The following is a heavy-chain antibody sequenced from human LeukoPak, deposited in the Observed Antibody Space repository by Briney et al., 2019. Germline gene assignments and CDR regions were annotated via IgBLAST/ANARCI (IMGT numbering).Heavy chain of an antibody. V-gene: IGHV3-21*01. CDR3: ARDLVGYYDFWSAPLGYYYMDV. CDR2: ISSSSSYI. CDR1: GFTFSTYS. J-gene: IGHJ6*03. Sequence: PGGTLRLSCAASGFTFSTYSMNWVRQAPGKGLEWVSSISSSSSYIYYADSVKGRFTISRDNAKNSLYLQMNSLRAEDTAVYYCARDLVGYYDFWSAPLGYYYMDVWGKGTTVTVSS. D-gene: IGHD3-3*01.